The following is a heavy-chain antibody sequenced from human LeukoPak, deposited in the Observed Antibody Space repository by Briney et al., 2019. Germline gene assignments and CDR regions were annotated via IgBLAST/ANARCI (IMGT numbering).Heavy chain of an antibody. D-gene: IGHD5-12*01. V-gene: IGHV3-23*01. CDR3: AKEYSGYDFDY. CDR2: TSGSGVNS. Sequence: GGSLRLSCAASGFTFSSCAMSWVRQAPGKGLEWVAATSGSGVNSYYADSVRGRFTISRDNSQNTLYLQMDSLRAEDTALYYCAKEYSGYDFDYWGQGTLVTVSS. J-gene: IGHJ4*02. CDR1: GFTFSSCA.